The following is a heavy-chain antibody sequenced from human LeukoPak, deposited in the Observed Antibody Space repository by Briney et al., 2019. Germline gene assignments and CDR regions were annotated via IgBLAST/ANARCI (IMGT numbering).Heavy chain of an antibody. CDR2: ITSDGSST. CDR3: ARDPLVLTNYNYYGMDV. CDR1: GFTFSSYW. D-gene: IGHD1/OR15-1a*01. J-gene: IGHJ6*02. Sequence: GGSLRLSCAASGFTFSSYWMHWVRHAPGKGLVWVSRITSDGSSTSYADSVKGRFTISRDNAKNTLYLQMNSLRAEDTAVYYCARDPLVLTNYNYYGMDVWGQGTTVTVSS. V-gene: IGHV3-74*01.